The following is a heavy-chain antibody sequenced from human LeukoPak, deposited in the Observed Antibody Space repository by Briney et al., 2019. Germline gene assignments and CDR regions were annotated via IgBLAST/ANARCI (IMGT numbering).Heavy chain of an antibody. CDR2: MNPNSGNT. CDR1: GYTFTSYD. D-gene: IGHD6-13*01. CDR3: ARGVGQQLVLYYYYMDV. Sequence: GASVKVSCKASGYTFTSYDINWVRQATGQGLEWMGWMNPNSGNTGYAQKFQGRVTMTRNTSISTAYMELSSLRSEDTAVYYCARGVGQQLVLYYYYMDVWGKGTTVTVSS. J-gene: IGHJ6*03. V-gene: IGHV1-8*01.